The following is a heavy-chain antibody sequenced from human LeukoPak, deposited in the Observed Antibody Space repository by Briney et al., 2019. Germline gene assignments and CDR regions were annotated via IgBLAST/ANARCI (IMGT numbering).Heavy chain of an antibody. CDR1: GYTFTSYV. J-gene: IGHJ4*02. CDR2: INAGNGNT. D-gene: IGHD5-12*01. V-gene: IGHV1-3*01. Sequence: GASVKVSCKASGYTFTSYVMHWVRQAPGQRLEWMGWINAGNGNTKYSQKFQGRVTITRDTSASTAYMELSSLRSEDTAVYYCARTLYPRGYSGYDLRYYFDYWGQGTLVTVSS. CDR3: ARTLYPRGYSGYDLRYYFDY.